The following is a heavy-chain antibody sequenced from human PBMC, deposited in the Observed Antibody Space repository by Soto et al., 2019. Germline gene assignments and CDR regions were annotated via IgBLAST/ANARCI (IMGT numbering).Heavy chain of an antibody. Sequence: PGGSLRLSCAASGFTFSNAWMNWVRQAPGKGLEWVGRIKSKTDGGTTDYAAPVKGRFTISRDDSKNTLYLQMNSLKTEDTAVYYCTTDGYNYSPLSLFDYWGQGTLVTVSS. CDR2: IKSKTDGGTT. CDR3: TTDGYNYSPLSLFDY. CDR1: GFTFSNAW. J-gene: IGHJ4*02. D-gene: IGHD5-12*01. V-gene: IGHV3-15*07.